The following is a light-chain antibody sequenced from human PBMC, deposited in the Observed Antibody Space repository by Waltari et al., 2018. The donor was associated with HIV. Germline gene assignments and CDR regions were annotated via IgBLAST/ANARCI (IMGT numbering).Light chain of an antibody. CDR2: CNN. CDR3: AAWDGSLSVVV. Sequence: QSVLTQPPSASGTPGQRVTISCSGSSSNIGSNYVYWYQQLPGTAPKLLPFCNNRRPSGVPDRFSGSKSGTSASLAISGLRSEDEADYYCAAWDGSLSVVVFGGGTKLTVL. CDR1: SSNIGSNY. J-gene: IGLJ2*01. V-gene: IGLV1-47*02.